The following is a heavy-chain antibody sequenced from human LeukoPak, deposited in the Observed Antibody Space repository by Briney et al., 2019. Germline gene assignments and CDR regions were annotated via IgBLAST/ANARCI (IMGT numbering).Heavy chain of an antibody. CDR3: AGLRQWRYYYYMDV. J-gene: IGHJ6*03. CDR1: GGSFSGYY. V-gene: IGHV4-34*01. D-gene: IGHD6-19*01. Sequence: SETLSLTCAVYGGSFSGYYWSWIRQPPGKGLEWIGEINHSGSTNYNPSLKSRVTISVDTSKNQFSLKLSSVTAADTAVYYCAGLRQWRYYYYMDVWGKGTTVTISS. CDR2: INHSGST.